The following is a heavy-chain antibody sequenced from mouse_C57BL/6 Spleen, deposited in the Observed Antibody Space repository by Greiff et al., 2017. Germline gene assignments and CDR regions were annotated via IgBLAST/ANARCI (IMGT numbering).Heavy chain of an antibody. Sequence: EVQLQPSGPELVKPGASVKMSCKASGYTFTDYNMHWVKQSHGKSLEWIGYINPNNGGTSYNQKFKGKATLTVNKSSSTAYMELRSLTSEDSAVYYCAREYYGSSPWFAYWGQGTLVTVSA. CDR2: INPNNGGT. J-gene: IGHJ3*01. D-gene: IGHD1-1*01. CDR3: AREYYGSSPWFAY. CDR1: GYTFTDYN. V-gene: IGHV1-22*01.